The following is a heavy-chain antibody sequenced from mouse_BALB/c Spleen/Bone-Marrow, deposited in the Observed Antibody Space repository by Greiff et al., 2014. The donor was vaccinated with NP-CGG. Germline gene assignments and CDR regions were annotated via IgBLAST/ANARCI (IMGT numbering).Heavy chain of an antibody. V-gene: IGHV1-26*01. D-gene: IGHD2-1*01. J-gene: IGHJ3*01. Sequence: VQLQQSGPELVKPGASVKISCKASGYSFTAYYIHWVKQSHIKSLEWIGRINPYNGATSYNQNFKDKASLTVDKSSSTAYMELHSLASEDSEVYYCARKGNYGWFAYWGQGTLVTVSA. CDR1: GYSFTAYY. CDR3: ARKGNYGWFAY. CDR2: INPYNGAT.